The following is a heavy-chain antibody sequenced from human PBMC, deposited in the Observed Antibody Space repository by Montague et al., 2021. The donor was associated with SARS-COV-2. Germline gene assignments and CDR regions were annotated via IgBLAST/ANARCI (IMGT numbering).Heavy chain of an antibody. CDR3: ARWGLNNAFDI. V-gene: IGHV4-39*02. Sequence: SETLSLTCSVSGDSISRNHYFWAWIRQPPGMGLEWIGSIYFTGKTYYHPSLKSRVTISIDTSKNHFSLRLSSVTAADSAVFYCARWGLNNAFDIWGLGTMITISS. CDR1: GDSISRNHYF. D-gene: IGHD1/OR15-1a*01. CDR2: IYFTGKT. J-gene: IGHJ3*02.